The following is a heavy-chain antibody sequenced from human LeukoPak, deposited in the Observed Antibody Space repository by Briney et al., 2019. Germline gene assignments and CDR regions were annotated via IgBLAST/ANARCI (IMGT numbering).Heavy chain of an antibody. J-gene: IGHJ4*02. D-gene: IGHD6-19*01. V-gene: IGHV3-23*01. CDR2: ISGSGGST. Sequence: SGGSLRLSCAASGFTFSSYAMSWVRQAPGKGLEWVSAISGSGGSTYYADSVKGRFTISRDNSKNTLYLQMNSLRAEDTAVYYCAKTSSVVAVAGTGFDYWGQGTLSPSPQ. CDR3: AKTSSVVAVAGTGFDY. CDR1: GFTFSSYA.